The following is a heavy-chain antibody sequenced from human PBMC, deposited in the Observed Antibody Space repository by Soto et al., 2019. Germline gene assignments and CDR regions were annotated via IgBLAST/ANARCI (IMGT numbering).Heavy chain of an antibody. D-gene: IGHD2-21*02. CDR3: AMSIVVVTALDY. V-gene: IGHV1-3*05. Sequence: QVQLVQSGAEEKKPGASVKVSCKASGYTFTSYAMHWVRQAPGQRLEWMGWINAGNGNTKYSQKFQGRVTITRDTSASTAYMELISLRSEDTAVYYCAMSIVVVTALDYWGQGTLVTVSS. CDR1: GYTFTSYA. J-gene: IGHJ4*02. CDR2: INAGNGNT.